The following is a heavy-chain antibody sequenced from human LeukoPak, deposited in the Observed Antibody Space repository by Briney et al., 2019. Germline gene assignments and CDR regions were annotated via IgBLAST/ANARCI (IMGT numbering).Heavy chain of an antibody. CDR2: IIPIFGTA. Sequence: SVKVSCKASGGTFSNYAISWVRQAPGQGLEWMGGIIPIFGTANYAQKFQGRVTITADESTGTAYMELSSLRSEDTAVYYCTKGGLKVDHWYYYYMDVWGKGTTVTISS. CDR3: TKGGLKVDHWYYYYMDV. CDR1: GGTFSNYA. V-gene: IGHV1-69*13. J-gene: IGHJ6*03.